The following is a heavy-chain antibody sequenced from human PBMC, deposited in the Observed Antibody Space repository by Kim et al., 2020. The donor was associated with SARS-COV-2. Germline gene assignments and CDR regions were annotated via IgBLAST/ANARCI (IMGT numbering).Heavy chain of an antibody. Sequence: GGSLRLSCAASGFTFSSYEMNWVRQAPGKGLEWVSYISSSGSTIYYADSVKGRFTISRDNAKNSLYLQMNSLRAEDTAVYYCARDHLRAEIAAAGDYWFDPWGQGTLVTVSS. D-gene: IGHD6-13*01. J-gene: IGHJ5*02. CDR3: ARDHLRAEIAAAGDYWFDP. CDR1: GFTFSSYE. V-gene: IGHV3-48*03. CDR2: ISSSGSTI.